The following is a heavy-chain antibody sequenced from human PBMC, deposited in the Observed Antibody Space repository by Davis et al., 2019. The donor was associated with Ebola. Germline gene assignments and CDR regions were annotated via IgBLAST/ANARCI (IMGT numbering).Heavy chain of an antibody. J-gene: IGHJ4*02. Sequence: GESLKISCAASGFSFNSYGMSWVRQAPGRGLEWVSAISRSGISTYYADSVKGRFTISRDNAKNTLYLQMNRLRAEDTAEYYCAKRQTQGYNTGWYSEYWGQGTLVTVSS. CDR2: ISRSGIST. V-gene: IGHV3-23*01. D-gene: IGHD6-19*01. CDR1: GFSFNSYG. CDR3: AKRQTQGYNTGWYSEY.